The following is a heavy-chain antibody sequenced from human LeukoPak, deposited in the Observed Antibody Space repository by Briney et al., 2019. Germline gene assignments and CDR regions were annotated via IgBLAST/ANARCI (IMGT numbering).Heavy chain of an antibody. CDR2: FPSTSSYT. Sequence: GGSLRLSCVASGFTFSDYYMSWIRQAPGKGLEWVSYFPSTSSYTSYADSVKGRFTISRDNAKNSLYLQMNSLRAEDTAVYYCARAANTAAGTPTLAIDYWGQGTLVTVSS. CDR1: GFTFSDYY. V-gene: IGHV3-11*05. J-gene: IGHJ4*02. D-gene: IGHD6-13*01. CDR3: ARAANTAAGTPTLAIDY.